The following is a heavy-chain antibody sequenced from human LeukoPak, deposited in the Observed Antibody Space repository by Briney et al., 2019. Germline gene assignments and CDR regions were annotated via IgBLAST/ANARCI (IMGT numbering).Heavy chain of an antibody. CDR3: AKGRRTTSNYYGMDV. CDR2: INPNSGGT. CDR1: GYTFTGYY. Sequence: ASVKVPCKASGYTFTGYYMHWVRQAPGQGLEWMGWINPNSGGTNYAQKFQGRVTMTRDTSISTAYMELSRLRSDDTAVYYCAKGRRTTSNYYGMDVWGQGTTVTVSS. J-gene: IGHJ6*02. V-gene: IGHV1-2*02. D-gene: IGHD4-17*01.